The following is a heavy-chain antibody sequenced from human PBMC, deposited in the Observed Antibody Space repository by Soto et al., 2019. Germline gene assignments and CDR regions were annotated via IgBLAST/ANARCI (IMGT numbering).Heavy chain of an antibody. J-gene: IGHJ4*02. CDR1: GFSLTTSGVA. CDR3: ALRPTSTDDFYFDY. D-gene: IGHD2-21*02. V-gene: IGHV2-5*01. Sequence: QITLTESGPTLVTPTQTLTLTCSFCGFSLTTSGVAVGWFRQPPGKAPEWLALFYWNDDKRYSPSLRSRLTVTGDSPKNQVVLTLANVDPVDSGTYYCALRPTSTDDFYFDYWGQGTLVTVSS. CDR2: FYWNDDK.